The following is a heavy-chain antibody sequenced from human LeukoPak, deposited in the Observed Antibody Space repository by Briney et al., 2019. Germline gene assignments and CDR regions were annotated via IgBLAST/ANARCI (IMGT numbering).Heavy chain of an antibody. J-gene: IGHJ4*02. CDR3: ARHSTASGYLNYFDY. V-gene: IGHV4-59*08. CDR2: IYYIGST. D-gene: IGHD2-21*01. Sequence: SGTLSLTFTFSVGSISRYFWCWMRQPPSRGVEGIGYIYYIGSTNYNPCLKSRVTMSVDTSKNQFYLKLSSVTAADTAVYYCARHSTASGYLNYFDYWGQGTLVTVSS. CDR1: VGSISRYF.